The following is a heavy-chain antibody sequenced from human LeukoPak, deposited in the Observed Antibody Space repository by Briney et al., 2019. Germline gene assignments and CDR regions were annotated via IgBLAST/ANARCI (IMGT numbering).Heavy chain of an antibody. J-gene: IGHJ4*02. D-gene: IGHD2-8*01. V-gene: IGHV3-7*01. Sequence: GGSLRLSCAASGFTFSSFWMSWVRQAPGKGLEWVANIKQDGSEKYYVDSVKGRFTISRDNAKNSLYLQMNSLRVEDTAIYYCARGGGNNGHLYWGQGNLVTVSS. CDR1: GFTFSSFW. CDR3: ARGGGNNGHLY. CDR2: IKQDGSEK.